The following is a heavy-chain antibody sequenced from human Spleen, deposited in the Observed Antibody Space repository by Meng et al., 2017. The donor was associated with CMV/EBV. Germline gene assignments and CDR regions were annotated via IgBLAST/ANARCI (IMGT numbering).Heavy chain of an antibody. CDR3: ARNSVGMDV. V-gene: IGHV1-18*01. CDR2: ISDFNVNT. CDR1: GYTFTSYG. J-gene: IGHJ6*02. Sequence: ASVKVSCKASGYTFTSYGISWVRQAPGQGLEWMGWISDFNVNTNYAQKVQGRVTLTTDTSTNTVYMELRSLRSDDTAVYYCARNSVGMDVWGQGTTVTVSS.